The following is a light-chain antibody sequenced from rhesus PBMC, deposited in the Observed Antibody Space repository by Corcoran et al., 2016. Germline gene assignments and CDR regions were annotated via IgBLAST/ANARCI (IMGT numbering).Light chain of an antibody. V-gene: IGKV3-24*03. CDR2: GVS. J-gene: IGKJ4*01. Sequence: EIVMTQSPVTLALSPGERATLSCRASQSVSNYLAWYQKKTGQAPRLLIYGVSRRDTGIPERFSGSRAWTDVTLTISSLEPEDVGVDFCLQSSNWPLTFGGGTKVELK. CDR1: QSVSNY. CDR3: LQSSNWPLT.